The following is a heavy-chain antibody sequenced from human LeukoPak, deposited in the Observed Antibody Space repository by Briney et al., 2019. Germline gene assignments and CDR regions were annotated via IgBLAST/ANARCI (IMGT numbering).Heavy chain of an antibody. CDR2: VYYSGTT. J-gene: IGHJ5*02. CDR1: GGSISSTYH. Sequence: PSETLSLTCTVSGGSISSTYHWGWIRRPPGKGLEWIGSVYYSGTTYYNPSLKSRVTIAVDTSKNLFSLKLSSVTAADTAVYFCARRWSRWFDPWGQGTLVTVSS. CDR3: ARRWSRWFDP. D-gene: IGHD2-8*01. V-gene: IGHV4-39*01.